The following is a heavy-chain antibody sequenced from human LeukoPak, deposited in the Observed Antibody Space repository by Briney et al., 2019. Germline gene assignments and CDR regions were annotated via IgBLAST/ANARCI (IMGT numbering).Heavy chain of an antibody. D-gene: IGHD3-16*01. CDR3: GKEGGA. J-gene: IGHJ5*02. CDR2: IGGRGGST. V-gene: IGHV3-23*01. CDR1: GFRFSDFT. Sequence: GGSLRLSCAASGFRFSDFTMTWVRQAPGKGPEWVSAIGGRGGSTYYAGSLGGRFIISRDNSKDMVYLQMNSLKVEDTATYYCGKEGGAWGQGTKVTVSS.